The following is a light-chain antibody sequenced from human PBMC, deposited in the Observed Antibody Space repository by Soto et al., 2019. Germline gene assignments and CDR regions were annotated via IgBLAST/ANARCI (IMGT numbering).Light chain of an antibody. CDR3: QSYDSSLSGYV. CDR2: GNS. V-gene: IGLV1-40*01. CDR1: SSNIGAGYD. J-gene: IGLJ1*01. Sequence: QPVLTQPPSLSGAPGQRVTISCTGSSSNIGAGYDVHWYQQLPGTAPKLLIYGNSNRPSGVPDRFSGSKSGTSASLAITGLQAEDEADDYCQSYDSSLSGYVFGTGTKLTVL.